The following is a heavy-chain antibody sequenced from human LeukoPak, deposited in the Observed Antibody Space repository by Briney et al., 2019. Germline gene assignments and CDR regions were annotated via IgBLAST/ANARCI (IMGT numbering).Heavy chain of an antibody. CDR3: ARVTTGGYYNC. D-gene: IGHD3-22*01. Sequence: KPSETLSLTCTVPGDSISSGSYYRSWFRQPAGKGLEWIGRIYTSGSTDYIPSLKSRVTISVDTSKNQFSPKLSSVTAADTAVYYCARVTTGGYYNCWGQGTLVTVSS. V-gene: IGHV4-61*02. CDR2: IYTSGST. J-gene: IGHJ4*02. CDR1: GDSISSGSYY.